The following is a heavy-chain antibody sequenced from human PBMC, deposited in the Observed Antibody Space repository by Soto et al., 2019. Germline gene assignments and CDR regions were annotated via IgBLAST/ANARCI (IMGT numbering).Heavy chain of an antibody. CDR3: ALRSRAVVPEY. CDR1: GDSISSYY. CDR2: LYYGRSA. Sequence: QVQLQESGPGLVKPSETLSLTCAVSGDSISSYYCMWIRQPPGKGLESIGYLYYGRSANYNPSLRSRVTLSVDTSTNQCSLKLSSMTAADTAVYYCALRSRAVVPEYWGQGTLVTVSS. J-gene: IGHJ4*02. V-gene: IGHV4-59*01. D-gene: IGHD3-22*01.